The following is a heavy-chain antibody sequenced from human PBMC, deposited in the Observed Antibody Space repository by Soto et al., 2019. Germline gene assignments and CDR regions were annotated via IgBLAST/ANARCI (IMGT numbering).Heavy chain of an antibody. Sequence: QITLKESGPTLVKPTQTLTLTCTFSGFSLSTSGVGVGWIRQPPGKALEWLALIYWDDDKRYSPSLKSRLTLTKDPTKNQAVLTMTNMDPMDTATYYCPHLDRDSMVRGPRLGYWGQGTLVTVSS. J-gene: IGHJ4*02. CDR2: IYWDDDK. CDR1: GFSLSTSGVG. V-gene: IGHV2-5*02. D-gene: IGHD3-10*01. CDR3: PHLDRDSMVRGPRLGY.